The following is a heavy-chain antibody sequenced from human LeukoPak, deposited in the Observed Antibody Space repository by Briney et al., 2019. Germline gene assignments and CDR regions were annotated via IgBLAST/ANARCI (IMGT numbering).Heavy chain of an antibody. Sequence: GGSLRLSCAASGFTFSSYSMNWVRQAPGKGLEWVAVISYDGSNKYYADSVKGRFTISRDNSKNTLYLQMNSLRAEDTAVYYCARDLGSYWGQGTLVTVSS. J-gene: IGHJ4*02. D-gene: IGHD3-16*01. V-gene: IGHV3-30*03. CDR2: ISYDGSNK. CDR1: GFTFSSYS. CDR3: ARDLGSY.